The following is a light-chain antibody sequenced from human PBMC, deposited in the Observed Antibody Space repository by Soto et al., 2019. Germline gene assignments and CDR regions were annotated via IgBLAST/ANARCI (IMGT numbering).Light chain of an antibody. CDR2: RAF. Sequence: MTQSPSTLSASVGDRVTITCRASLSVSSDLAWYRQKPGQAPRLLIYRAFTRATGIPARFSGSGFGTDFTLTISSLQSEDFAVYYCQQYNNWPLTFGGGTKVDIK. CDR3: QQYNNWPLT. V-gene: IGKV3-15*01. CDR1: LSVSSD. J-gene: IGKJ4*01.